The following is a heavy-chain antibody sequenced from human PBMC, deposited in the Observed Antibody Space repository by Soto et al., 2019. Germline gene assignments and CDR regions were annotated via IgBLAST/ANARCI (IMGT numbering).Heavy chain of an antibody. CDR1: GGTFSSYA. CDR2: IIPIFGTA. D-gene: IGHD3-9*01. V-gene: IGHV1-69*01. Sequence: QVQLVQSGAEVKKPGSSVKVSCKASGGTFSSYAISWVRQAPGQGLEWMGGIIPIFGTANYAQKFQGRVTITADESTSTAYMELSSLRSEDTAVYYCARDPRHYDLLTGHYYGMDVWGQGTTVTVSS. J-gene: IGHJ6*02. CDR3: ARDPRHYDLLTGHYYGMDV.